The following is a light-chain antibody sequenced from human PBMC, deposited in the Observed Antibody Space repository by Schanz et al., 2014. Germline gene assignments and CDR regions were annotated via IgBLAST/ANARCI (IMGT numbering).Light chain of an antibody. CDR1: SSDVGGYNY. V-gene: IGLV2-8*01. Sequence: QSALTQPRSVSGSPGQSVTISCTGTSSDVGGYNYVSWYQLHPGKAPKLMIFGVSKRPSGVPDRFSGSRSGNTASLTVSGLQAEDEADYYCSSYAGSNNLVFGGGTKLTVL. CDR2: GVS. CDR3: SSYAGSNNLV. J-gene: IGLJ2*01.